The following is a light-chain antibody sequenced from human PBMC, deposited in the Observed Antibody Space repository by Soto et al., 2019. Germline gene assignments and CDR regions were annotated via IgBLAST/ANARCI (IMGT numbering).Light chain of an antibody. Sequence: QSVLTQPPSVSAAPGQKVSISCSGSSSNIGKSYVSWYQQFPGTAPKVLIYDNSQRPSGIPDRFSGSKSGTSATLDITGLQTLVEAHYYCGPWDSSLSAVVFGGGTKLTVL. CDR2: DNS. CDR3: GPWDSSLSAVV. V-gene: IGLV1-51*01. CDR1: SSNIGKSY. J-gene: IGLJ2*01.